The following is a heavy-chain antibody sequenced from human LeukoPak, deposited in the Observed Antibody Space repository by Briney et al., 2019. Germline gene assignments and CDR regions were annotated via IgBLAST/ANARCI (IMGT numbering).Heavy chain of an antibody. CDR2: IYPGDSDT. CDR3: ARQVPGYSGYEDAFDI. CDR1: GYSFTSYW. Sequence: GESLKISCKGSGYSFTSYWIGWVRQMPGKGLEWMGIIYPGDSDTRYSPSFQGQVTISADKSISTAYLQWSSLKASDTAMYYCARQVPGYSGYEDAFDIRGQGTMVTVS. V-gene: IGHV5-51*01. J-gene: IGHJ3*02. D-gene: IGHD5-12*01.